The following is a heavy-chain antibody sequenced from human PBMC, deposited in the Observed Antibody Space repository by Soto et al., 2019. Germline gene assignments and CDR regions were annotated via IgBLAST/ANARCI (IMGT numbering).Heavy chain of an antibody. CDR3: ARRSRYAVGVYGMDV. Sequence: ASVKVSCKASGYTFTSYAMHWVRQAPGQRLEWMGWINAGNGNTKYSQKFQGRVTITRDTSASTAYMELSSLRSEDTAVYYCARRSRYAVGVYGMDVWGQGTTVTVSS. D-gene: IGHD2-2*01. CDR1: GYTFTSYA. V-gene: IGHV1-3*01. J-gene: IGHJ6*02. CDR2: INAGNGNT.